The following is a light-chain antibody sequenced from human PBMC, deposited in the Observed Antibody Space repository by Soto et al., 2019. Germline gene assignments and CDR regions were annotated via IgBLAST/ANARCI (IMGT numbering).Light chain of an antibody. J-gene: IGLJ1*01. CDR1: SSNIGAGYD. Sequence: QSVLTQPPSVSGAPGQRVTISCTGSSSNIGAGYDVHWYQQFPGTAPTLLIYANNNRPSWGPDRFSASTSGTSASLAITGLQADEEDDYYCPSYDTNRRGVFGTGTKLTVL. CDR2: ANN. CDR3: PSYDTNRRGV. V-gene: IGLV1-40*01.